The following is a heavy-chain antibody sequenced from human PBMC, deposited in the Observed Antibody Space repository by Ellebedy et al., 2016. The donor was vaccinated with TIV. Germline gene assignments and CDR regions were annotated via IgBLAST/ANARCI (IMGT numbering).Heavy chain of an antibody. CDR2: FDPEDGET. V-gene: IGHV1-24*01. CDR3: ATRSRSVSYYYYGMDV. D-gene: IGHD2-15*01. J-gene: IGHJ6*02. Sequence: ASVKVSCKVSGYTLTELSMHWVRQAPGKGLEWMGGFDPEDGETIYAQKFRGRVTMTEDTSTDTAYMELSSLRSEDTAVYYCATRSRSVSYYYYGMDVWGQGTTVTVSS. CDR1: GYTLTELS.